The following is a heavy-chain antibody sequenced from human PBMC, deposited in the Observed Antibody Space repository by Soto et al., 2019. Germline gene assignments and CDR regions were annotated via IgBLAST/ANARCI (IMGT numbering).Heavy chain of an antibody. Sequence: PSETLSLTCAVYGGSFSGYYWSWIRQPPGKGLEWIGEINHSGSTNYNPSLKSRVTISVDTSKNQFSLKLSSVTDADSAVYYCARRAAALDYWGQGTLFTVSS. J-gene: IGHJ4*02. CDR2: INHSGST. CDR1: GGSFSGYY. D-gene: IGHD6-25*01. V-gene: IGHV4-34*01. CDR3: ARRAAALDY.